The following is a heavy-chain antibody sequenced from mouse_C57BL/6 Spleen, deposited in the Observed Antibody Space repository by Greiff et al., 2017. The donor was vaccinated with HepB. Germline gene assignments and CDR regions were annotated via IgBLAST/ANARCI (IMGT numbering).Heavy chain of an antibody. J-gene: IGHJ4*01. Sequence: VKLQESGPGLVQPSQSLSITCTVSGFSLTSYGVHWVRQSPGKGLEWLGVIWRGGSTDYNAAFMSRLSITKDNSKSQVFFKMNSLQADDTAIYYCARMITKLPYYAMDYWGQGTSVTVSS. D-gene: IGHD2-4*01. V-gene: IGHV2-5*01. CDR2: IWRGGST. CDR3: ARMITKLPYYAMDY. CDR1: GFSLTSYG.